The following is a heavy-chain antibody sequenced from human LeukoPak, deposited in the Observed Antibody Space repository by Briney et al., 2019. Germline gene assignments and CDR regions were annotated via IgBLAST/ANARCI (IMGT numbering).Heavy chain of an antibody. V-gene: IGHV4-39*07. Sequence: PWETLSLTCSVSGGSISRSSYYWGWIRQPPGKGLEWIGSIYYSGSTDYSPSLKSRVAISIDTSKNQFSLMLSSVTAADTAVYYCATDRTAANWYFDLWGPGTLVTVSS. CDR2: IYYSGST. D-gene: IGHD1-1*01. CDR3: ATDRTAANWYFDL. CDR1: GGSISRSSYY. J-gene: IGHJ2*01.